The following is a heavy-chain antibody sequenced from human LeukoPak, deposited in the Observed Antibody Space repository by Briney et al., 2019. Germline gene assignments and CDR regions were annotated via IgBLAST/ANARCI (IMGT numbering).Heavy chain of an antibody. J-gene: IGHJ4*02. CDR2: ISSSGSTI. V-gene: IGHV3-48*03. CDR1: GFTFSSYE. Sequence: GGSLRLSCAASGFTFSSYEMNWVRQAPGKGLEWVSYISSSGSTIYYADSVKGRFTISRDNAKNSLYLQMNSLRAEDTAVYYCARAPYYYGSGSYLGYWGQGTLVTVSS. D-gene: IGHD3-10*01. CDR3: ARAPYYYGSGSYLGY.